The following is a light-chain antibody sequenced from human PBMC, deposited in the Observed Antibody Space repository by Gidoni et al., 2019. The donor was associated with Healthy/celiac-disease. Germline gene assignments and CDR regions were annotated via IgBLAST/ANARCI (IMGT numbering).Light chain of an antibody. CDR2: GAS. Sequence: EIVLTQSPGTLSLSPGERATLSCRVSQSVSSSYLAWYQQKPGQAPRLLIYGASSRATGIPDRFSGSGSGTDFTLTISRLDPEDFAVYYCQQYGSSPLTFGGGTKVEIK. CDR1: QSVSSSY. CDR3: QQYGSSPLT. V-gene: IGKV3-20*01. J-gene: IGKJ4*01.